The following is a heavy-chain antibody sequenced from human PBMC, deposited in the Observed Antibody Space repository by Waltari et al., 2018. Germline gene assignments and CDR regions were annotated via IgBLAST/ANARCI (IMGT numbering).Heavy chain of an antibody. V-gene: IGHV4-31*03. D-gene: IGHD3-3*01. Sequence: QVQLQESGPGLVKPSQTLSLTCTVSGGSISSGGYYWSWIRQHTGKGLEWIGYIYHSGSTYYNPSFKSRFSISVDRSKNQFSLKLSSVTAADTAVYYCARVMVSGYDFWSGYYTPYYFDYWGQGTLVTVSS. CDR2: IYHSGST. CDR1: GGSISSGGYY. J-gene: IGHJ4*02. CDR3: ARVMVSGYDFWSGYYTPYYFDY.